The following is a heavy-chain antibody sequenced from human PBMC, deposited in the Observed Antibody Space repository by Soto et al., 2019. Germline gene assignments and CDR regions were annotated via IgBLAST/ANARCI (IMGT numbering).Heavy chain of an antibody. J-gene: IGHJ4*02. CDR2: IYNDGST. CDR3: AGGIYGDYDY. V-gene: IGHV3-53*04. Sequence: EVQLVESGGGLVQPGGSLRLSCAASGFTVSSNYMTWVRQAPGKGLEWVSVIYNDGSTYYADSVKGRFTISRHNSKNTLYRQLNRLRAEDTAVYYCAGGIYGDYDYWGQGTLVTVSS. CDR1: GFTVSSNY. D-gene: IGHD4-17*01.